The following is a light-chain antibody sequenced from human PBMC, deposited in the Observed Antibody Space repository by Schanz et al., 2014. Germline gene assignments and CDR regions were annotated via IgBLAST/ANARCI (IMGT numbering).Light chain of an antibody. CDR2: DVS. CDR1: SSDVGGYNY. V-gene: IGLV2-11*01. J-gene: IGLJ3*02. CDR3: CSYAGSYTFWV. Sequence: QSALTQPPSASGSPGQSVTISCTGTSSDVGGYNYVSWYQQHPGKAPKLMIYDVSNRPSGVPDRFSGSKSGNTASLTISGLQAEDEADYYCCSYAGSYTFWVFGGGTKLTVL.